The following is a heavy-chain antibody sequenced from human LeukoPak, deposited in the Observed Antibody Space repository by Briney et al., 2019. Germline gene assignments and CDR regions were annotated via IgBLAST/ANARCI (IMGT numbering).Heavy chain of an antibody. CDR3: VKDPYNWNVFEN. J-gene: IGHJ4*02. V-gene: IGHV3-30*02. CDR2: IRHDMSSQ. CDR1: GFQFSAHS. Sequence: GGSLRLSCAASGFQFSAHSMHWVRQTPGKGLEWVAVIRHDMSSQFYQDSVVGRFTISRSNSRNTLYLQMNSLRIEDTGVYYCVKDPYNWNVFENWGLGTLVTVSS. D-gene: IGHD1-20*01.